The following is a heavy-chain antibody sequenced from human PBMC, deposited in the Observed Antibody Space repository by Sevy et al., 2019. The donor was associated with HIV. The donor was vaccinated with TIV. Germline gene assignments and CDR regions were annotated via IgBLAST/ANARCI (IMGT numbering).Heavy chain of an antibody. J-gene: IGHJ4*02. D-gene: IGHD4-17*01. CDR3: ARDLEFYDYGDYGPAFMPDY. Sequence: GGSWSFSCAGSGSTFITFGINWFGKPPGKGLKWFAVMGFDGSITYIQDSVKGRLTISRDIAKNTLHLQMNSLRAEATAVYYCARDLEFYDYGDYGPAFMPDYWGQGTLVTVSS. CDR1: GSTFITFG. CDR2: MGFDGSIT. V-gene: IGHV3-33*01.